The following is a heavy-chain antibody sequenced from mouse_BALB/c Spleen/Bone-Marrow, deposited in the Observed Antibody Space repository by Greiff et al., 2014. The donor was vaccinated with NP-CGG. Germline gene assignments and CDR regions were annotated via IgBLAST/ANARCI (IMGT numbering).Heavy chain of an antibody. CDR2: INPGSDSS. CDR1: AYAFTNYL. Sequence: QVQLQQSGAELVRPGTSVKVSCKASAYAFTNYLIEWIKKRPGQGLEWIGAINPGSDSSTYNEKFRGKATLTADNSSSIAYMQLSSLTSGDSAVYFCARAIYYDYDGGPFAYWGQGTLVTVSA. J-gene: IGHJ3*01. D-gene: IGHD2-4*01. CDR3: ARAIYYDYDGGPFAY. V-gene: IGHV1-54*01.